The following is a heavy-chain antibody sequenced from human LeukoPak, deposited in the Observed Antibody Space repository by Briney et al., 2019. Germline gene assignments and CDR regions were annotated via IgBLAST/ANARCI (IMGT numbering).Heavy chain of an antibody. CDR1: GFTFSSRA. Sequence: GGSLRLSCAASGFTFSSRAMSWVGHAPGKGLEWVSGISGSGTSTYYADSVKGRFTISRDTSKNTLYLQMNSLRGEDTAVYYCAKATVTTRRGIDNWGQGTLVTVPS. CDR3: AKATVTTRRGIDN. V-gene: IGHV3-23*01. J-gene: IGHJ4*02. CDR2: ISGSGTST. D-gene: IGHD4-17*01.